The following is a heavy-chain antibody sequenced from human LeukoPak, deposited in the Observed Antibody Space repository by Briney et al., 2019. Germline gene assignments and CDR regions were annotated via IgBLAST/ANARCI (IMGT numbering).Heavy chain of an antibody. V-gene: IGHV4-59*01. D-gene: IGHD2-21*02. CDR1: GGSIRRYY. CDR3: GCDCYGDFYI. CDR2: IYYSGGT. Sequence: SETLSLTCTASGGSIRRYYWSWIRQAPGKGLEWIAYIYYSGGTKYNATLNSPLNIEVDTSKDQFTLKFMCVTAADTAVYFCGCDCYGDFYIWGQGTMVTVSS. J-gene: IGHJ3*02.